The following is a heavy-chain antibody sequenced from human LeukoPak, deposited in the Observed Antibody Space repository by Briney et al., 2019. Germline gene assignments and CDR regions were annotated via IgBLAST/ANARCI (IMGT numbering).Heavy chain of an antibody. CDR1: GFTFSSYG. CDR3: GREIYYGSGSPKIDS. J-gene: IGHJ4*02. D-gene: IGHD3-10*01. Sequence: SGGSLRLSCAASGFTFSSYGMHWVRQAPGKGLEWVTFIRYDESNKYYADSVKGRFTISRDNAKNALYLQMNSLRVEDTAVYYCGREIYYGSGSPKIDSWGQGTLVTVSS. CDR2: IRYDESNK. V-gene: IGHV3-30*02.